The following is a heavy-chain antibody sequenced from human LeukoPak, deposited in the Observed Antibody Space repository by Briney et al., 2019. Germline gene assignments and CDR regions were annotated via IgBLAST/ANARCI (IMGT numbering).Heavy chain of an antibody. CDR2: ISRSAI. CDR1: GFTFSSYS. D-gene: IGHD2-2*02. CDR3: TRYCSSDICYRAFDY. J-gene: IGHJ4*02. V-gene: IGHV3-48*01. Sequence: GGSLRLSCAASGFTFSSYSMNWVRQAPGKGLEWVSYISRSAIYYADSVKGRFTISRDNAKNSLYLQMNSLRAEDTAVYYCTRYCSSDICYRAFDYWGQGALVTVSS.